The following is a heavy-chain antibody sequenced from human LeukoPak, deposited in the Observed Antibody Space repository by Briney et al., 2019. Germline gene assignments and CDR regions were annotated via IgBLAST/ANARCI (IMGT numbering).Heavy chain of an antibody. CDR1: GHRLSYYG. V-gene: IGHV1-18*01. Sequence: ASVKVSCKASGHRLSYYGISWVRQAPGQGLEWMGWINAYTGNTNYAQKLQGRVTMTTDTSTSTAYMELRSLRSDDTAVYYCARAHPEYYDSSGYNPLDFWGQGTLVTVSS. CDR3: ARAHPEYYDSSGYNPLDF. D-gene: IGHD3-22*01. CDR2: INAYTGNT. J-gene: IGHJ4*02.